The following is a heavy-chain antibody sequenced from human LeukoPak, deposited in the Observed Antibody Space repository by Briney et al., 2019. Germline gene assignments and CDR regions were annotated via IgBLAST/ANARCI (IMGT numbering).Heavy chain of an antibody. J-gene: IGHJ4*02. D-gene: IGHD3-10*01. CDR3: ARRAGGWSGTYFDY. V-gene: IGHV4-39*01. CDR2: MYYSGST. CDR1: GGSISGYY. Sequence: PSETLSLTCTVSGGSISGYYWSWIRQPPGKGLEWIGNMYYSGSTYYNPSLKSRVTISVDTSKNQFSLKLTSVTAADTAVYYCARRAGGWSGTYFDYWGQGTLVTVSS.